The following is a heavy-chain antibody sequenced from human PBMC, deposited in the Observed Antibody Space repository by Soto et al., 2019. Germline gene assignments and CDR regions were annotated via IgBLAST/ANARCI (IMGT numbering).Heavy chain of an antibody. CDR2: IYYSGST. J-gene: IGHJ3*02. CDR1: GGSISSSSYY. Sequence: SETLSLTCTVSGGSISSSSYYWGWIRQPPGKGLEWIGSIYYSGSTYYNPSLKSRVTISVDTSKNQFSLRLSSVTAADTAVYYCARQDLFGGNAFDIWGQGTMVTVSS. V-gene: IGHV4-39*01. CDR3: ARQDLFGGNAFDI. D-gene: IGHD3-3*01.